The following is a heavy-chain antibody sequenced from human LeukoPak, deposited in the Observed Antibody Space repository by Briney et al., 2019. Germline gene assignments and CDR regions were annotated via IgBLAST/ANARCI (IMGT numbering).Heavy chain of an antibody. V-gene: IGHV3-23*01. CDR1: GFTFSIYP. CDR3: AKGSAAVRPYYFDY. Sequence: GGSLRLSCAASGFTFSIYPMSWVRQAPGKGLEWVSAIGGSGSSTYYADSVKGRFTISRDNSKNTLYLQMSSLSADDTAVYYCAKGSAAVRPYYFDYWGQGTLVTVSS. J-gene: IGHJ4*02. CDR2: IGGSGSST. D-gene: IGHD6-13*01.